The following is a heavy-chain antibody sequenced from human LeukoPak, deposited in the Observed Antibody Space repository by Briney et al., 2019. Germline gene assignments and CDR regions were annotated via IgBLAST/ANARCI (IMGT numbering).Heavy chain of an antibody. CDR1: GFTFSSYE. D-gene: IGHD3-22*01. J-gene: IGHJ3*02. Sequence: GGSLRLSXAASGFTFSSYEMSWVRQAPGKGLEWVSYISSSGSTIYYADSVKGRFTISRDNAKNSLYLQMNSLRAEHTAVYYCAGATYYDSSSAFDIWGQGTMVTVSS. CDR2: ISSSGSTI. CDR3: AGATYYDSSSAFDI. V-gene: IGHV3-48*03.